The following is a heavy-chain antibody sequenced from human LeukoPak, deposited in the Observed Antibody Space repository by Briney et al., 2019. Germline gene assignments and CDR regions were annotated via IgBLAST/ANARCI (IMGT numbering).Heavy chain of an antibody. V-gene: IGHV4-30-4*08. Sequence: SETLSLTCTVSGGSISSGDYYWSWIRQPPGKGLEWIGYIYYSGSTYYNPSLKSRVTISVDTSKNQFSLKLSSVTAADTAVYYCARASITIFGVPGGYFDLWGRGTLVTVSS. CDR3: ARASITIFGVPGGYFDL. J-gene: IGHJ2*01. CDR2: IYYSGST. D-gene: IGHD3-3*01. CDR1: GGSISSGDYY.